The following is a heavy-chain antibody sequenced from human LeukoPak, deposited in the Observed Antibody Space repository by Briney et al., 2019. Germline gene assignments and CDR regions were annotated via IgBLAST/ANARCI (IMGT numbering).Heavy chain of an antibody. V-gene: IGHV4-38-2*02. CDR1: GYSISSGYY. CDR3: ARLGAAAGKGSLDY. Sequence: SETLSLTCTVSGYSISSGYYWGWIRQPPGKGLEWIGSIYHSGSTNYNPSLKSRVTISVDTSKNQFSLKLSSVTAADTAVYYCARLGAAAGKGSLDYWGQGTLVTVSS. J-gene: IGHJ4*02. D-gene: IGHD6-13*01. CDR2: IYHSGST.